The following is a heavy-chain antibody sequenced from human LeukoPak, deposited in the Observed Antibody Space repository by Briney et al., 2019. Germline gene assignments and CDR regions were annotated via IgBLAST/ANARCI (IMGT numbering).Heavy chain of an antibody. D-gene: IGHD5-18*01. CDR2: IIPIFGTA. V-gene: IGHV1-69*05. CDR3: AREALQLPDY. Sequence: ASVKVSCKASGGTFSSYAISWVRQAPGQGLEWMGGIIPIFGTANYAQKFQGRVTMTRDTSTSTVYMELSSLRSEDTAVYYCAREALQLPDYWGQGTLVTVSS. J-gene: IGHJ4*02. CDR1: GGTFSSYA.